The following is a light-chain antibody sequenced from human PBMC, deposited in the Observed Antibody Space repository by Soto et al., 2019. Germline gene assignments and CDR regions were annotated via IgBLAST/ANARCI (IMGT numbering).Light chain of an antibody. CDR1: QSVGSK. J-gene: IGKJ2*01. Sequence: EIVMTQSPDTLSMSPGERATLSCRASQSVGSKLVRYQQKPGHAPRLLIYGASTRATGIPARFSGRGSGTERYLTISSLKSEDFAVYFCQQYNDWPPMYTFGQGTKLEIK. CDR2: GAS. V-gene: IGKV3-15*01. CDR3: QQYNDWPPMYT.